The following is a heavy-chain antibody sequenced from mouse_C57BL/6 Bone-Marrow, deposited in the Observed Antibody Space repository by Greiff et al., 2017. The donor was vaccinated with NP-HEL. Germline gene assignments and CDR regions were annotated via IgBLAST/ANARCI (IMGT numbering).Heavy chain of an antibody. CDR2: ISSGGSYT. CDR3: ARHYYYGSSPAWFAY. D-gene: IGHD1-1*01. J-gene: IGHJ3*01. Sequence: EVKLVESGGDLVKPGGSLKLSCAASGFTFSSYGMSWVRQTPDKRLEWVATISSGGSYTYYPDSVKGRFTISRDNAKNTLYLQMSSLKSEDTAMYYCARHYYYGSSPAWFAYWGQGTLVTVSA. V-gene: IGHV5-6*01. CDR1: GFTFSSYG.